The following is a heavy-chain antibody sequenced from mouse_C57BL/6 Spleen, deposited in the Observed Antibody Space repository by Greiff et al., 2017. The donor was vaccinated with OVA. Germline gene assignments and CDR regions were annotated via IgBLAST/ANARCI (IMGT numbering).Heavy chain of an antibody. CDR2: IRNKANGYTT. CDR3: VKGYSNSKFAY. V-gene: IGHV7-4*01. J-gene: IGHJ3*01. CDR1: GFTFTDYY. Sequence: EVQLVESGGGLVQPGASLRLSCAASGFTFTDYYMSWVRQPPGKAPEWLALIRNKANGYTTEYTASVKGRFTIARDNSQNILYLQMNTLRAEDRATYYCVKGYSNSKFAYWGQGTLVTVSA. D-gene: IGHD2-5*01.